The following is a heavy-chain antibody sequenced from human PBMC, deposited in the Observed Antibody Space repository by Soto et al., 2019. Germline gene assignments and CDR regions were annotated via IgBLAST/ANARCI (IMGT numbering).Heavy chain of an antibody. D-gene: IGHD5-12*01. CDR1: GCSITSGPNH. V-gene: IGHV4-31*03. Sequence: QVQLQESGPGLVKPSQTLSLICTVSGCSITSGPNHWNWIRHHPEKGLEWIGCIFDSERTYYNPSLKGRLSMSLDTSQRQFSLSLNSVTAADTAVYYCARDPRDGYGHFDYWGQGILVTVSS. CDR3: ARDPRDGYGHFDY. CDR2: IFDSERT. J-gene: IGHJ4*02.